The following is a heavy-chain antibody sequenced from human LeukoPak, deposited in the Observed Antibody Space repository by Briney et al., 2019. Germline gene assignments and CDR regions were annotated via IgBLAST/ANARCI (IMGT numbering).Heavy chain of an antibody. Sequence: GASVKVSCKASGYTFTGYYMHWVRQAPGQGLEWMGWINPNSGGTNYAQKFQGRVTMTRDTSISTAYMELSRLRSDDTAVYYCATAYDTSGYGPFDMWGQGTMVTVST. CDR3: ATAYDTSGYGPFDM. CDR1: GYTFTGYY. CDR2: INPNSGGT. J-gene: IGHJ3*02. D-gene: IGHD3-22*01. V-gene: IGHV1-2*02.